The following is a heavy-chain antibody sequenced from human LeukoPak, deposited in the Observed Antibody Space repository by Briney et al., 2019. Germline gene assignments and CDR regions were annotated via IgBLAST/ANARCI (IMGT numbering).Heavy chain of an antibody. J-gene: IGHJ4*02. Sequence: GSEKYYVDSVKGRFTISRDNAKNSLYLQMNSLRAEDTAVYYCARDRGYYYDSSGYYYVHWGQGTLVTVSS. V-gene: IGHV3-7*03. CDR2: GSEK. D-gene: IGHD3-22*01. CDR3: ARDRGYYYDSSGYYYVH.